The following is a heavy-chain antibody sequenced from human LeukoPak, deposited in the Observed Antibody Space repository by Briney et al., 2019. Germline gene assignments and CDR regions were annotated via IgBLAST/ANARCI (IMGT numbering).Heavy chain of an antibody. CDR2: ISGSGGST. J-gene: IGHJ4*02. CDR3: AKDDLPWVTVGPLDY. V-gene: IGHV3-23*01. Sequence: GGSLRFSCAASGFTFSSYAMSWVRQASRKGLEWVSAISGSGGSTYYADSVKGRFTLSRDNSKKTLYLQMNSLRAEDTAVYHCAKDDLPWVTVGPLDYWGQGTLVTVSS. D-gene: IGHD4-23*01. CDR1: GFTFSSYA.